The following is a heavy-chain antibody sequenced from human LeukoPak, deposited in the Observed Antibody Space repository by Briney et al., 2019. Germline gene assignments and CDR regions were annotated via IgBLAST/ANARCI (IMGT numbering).Heavy chain of an antibody. CDR2: IYYSGST. J-gene: IGHJ5*02. Sequence: SETLSLTCTVSGGSISSYYWSWIRQPPGKGLEWIGYIYYSGSTNYNPSLKSRVTISVDTSKNQFSLKLSSVTAADTAVYYCAPYHNSGWSRGWFDPWGQGTLVTVSS. D-gene: IGHD6-19*01. V-gene: IGHV4-59*01. CDR3: APYHNSGWSRGWFDP. CDR1: GGSISSYY.